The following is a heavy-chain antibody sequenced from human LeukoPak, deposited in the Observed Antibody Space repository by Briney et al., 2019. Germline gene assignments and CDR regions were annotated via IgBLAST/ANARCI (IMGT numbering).Heavy chain of an antibody. V-gene: IGHV4-34*01. J-gene: IGHJ3*01. Sequence: SSETLSLTCAVSGGTFSAYFWSWVRQAPGKGPEWIGEINYVGSTNYNPSLKDRVSISSDASKNQFYLELTSVTAADTAVYYCASFYDVYAFDFWGLGTVVTVSS. D-gene: IGHD3-16*01. CDR3: ASFYDVYAFDF. CDR2: INYVGST. CDR1: GGTFSAYF.